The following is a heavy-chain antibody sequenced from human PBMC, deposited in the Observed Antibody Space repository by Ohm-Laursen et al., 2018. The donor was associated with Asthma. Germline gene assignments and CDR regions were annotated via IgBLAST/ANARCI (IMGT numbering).Heavy chain of an antibody. J-gene: IGHJ6*02. Sequence: ASVKVSCKASGGTFSGYAVSWVRQAPGQGLEWMGGFVPIFGTANYAQKFQGRVTITADESTNTASMELRSLSAADTAVYYCASADYSNYLDYYYGMDVWGQGTTVTVSS. D-gene: IGHD4-11*01. V-gene: IGHV1-69*13. CDR3: ASADYSNYLDYYYGMDV. CDR2: FVPIFGTA. CDR1: GGTFSGYA.